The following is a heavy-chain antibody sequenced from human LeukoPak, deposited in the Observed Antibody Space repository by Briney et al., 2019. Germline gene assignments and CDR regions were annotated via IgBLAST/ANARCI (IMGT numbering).Heavy chain of an antibody. CDR2: IYTSGST. V-gene: IGHV4-4*07. Sequence: SETLSLTCTVSGGSISIYYGSWIRQPAGKGLEWIGRIYTSGSTNYNPSLKSRVTMSVDTSKNQFSLKLSSVTAADTAVYYCARDRKDYDSSGSVFYYFDYWGQGTLVTVSS. CDR3: ARDRKDYDSSGSVFYYFDY. J-gene: IGHJ4*02. CDR1: GGSISIYY. D-gene: IGHD3-22*01.